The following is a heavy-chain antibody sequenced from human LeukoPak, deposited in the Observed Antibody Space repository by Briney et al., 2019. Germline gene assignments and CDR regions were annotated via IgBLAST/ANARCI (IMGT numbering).Heavy chain of an antibody. D-gene: IGHD5/OR15-5a*01. V-gene: IGHV4-34*01. J-gene: IGHJ4*02. CDR2: INHSGST. CDR1: GGSFSGYY. CDR3: ARSSKGPTPRFDY. Sequence: SETLSLTCAVYGGSFSGYYWSWIRQPPGKGLEWIGEINHSGSTNYNPSLKSRVTISVDTSKNQFSLKLSSVTAADTAVYYCARSSKGPTPRFDYRGQGTLVTVSS.